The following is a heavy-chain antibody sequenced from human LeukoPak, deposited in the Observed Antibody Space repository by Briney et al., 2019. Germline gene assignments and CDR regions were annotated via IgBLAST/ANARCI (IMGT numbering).Heavy chain of an antibody. J-gene: IGHJ5*02. Sequence: PGGSLRLSCAASGFTFSSYAMHWVRQAPGKGLEWVAVISYDGSNKYYADSVKGRFTISRDNSKNTLYLQMNSLRAEDTAVYYCARVGYLYDSSGYYNWFDPWGQGTLVTVSS. V-gene: IGHV3-30-3*01. CDR1: GFTFSSYA. D-gene: IGHD3-22*01. CDR2: ISYDGSNK. CDR3: ARVGYLYDSSGYYNWFDP.